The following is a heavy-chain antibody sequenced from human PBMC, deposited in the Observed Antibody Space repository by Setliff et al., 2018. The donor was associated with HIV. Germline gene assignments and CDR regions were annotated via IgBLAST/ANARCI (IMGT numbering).Heavy chain of an antibody. CDR3: ARTSSGDYSYFDY. Sequence: PSETLSLTCAVYGASLSGSYWTWIRQHPGKGLEWIGNIYYNGSSYHNPSLRSRVTLSLDTSKDQFSLNLSSVTAADTAVYYCARTSSGDYSYFDYWGQGTLVTVSS. D-gene: IGHD4-17*01. V-gene: IGHV4-34*11. J-gene: IGHJ4*02. CDR1: GASLSGSY. CDR2: IYYNGSS.